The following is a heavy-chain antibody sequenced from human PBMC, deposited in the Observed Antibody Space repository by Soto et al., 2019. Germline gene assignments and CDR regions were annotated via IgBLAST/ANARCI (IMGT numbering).Heavy chain of an antibody. Sequence: QVQLVESGGGLVKPGGSLRLSCAASGFTFSDYYMSWIRQAPGKGLEWVSYISSSSSYTNYADSVKGRFTISRDNAKNSLYLKMNSLRAEDTAVYYCARAILGYCSGGSCLGKGGRVYYFDYWGQGTLVTVSS. CDR3: ARAILGYCSGGSCLGKGGRVYYFDY. V-gene: IGHV3-11*06. CDR2: ISSSSSYT. CDR1: GFTFSDYY. D-gene: IGHD2-15*01. J-gene: IGHJ4*02.